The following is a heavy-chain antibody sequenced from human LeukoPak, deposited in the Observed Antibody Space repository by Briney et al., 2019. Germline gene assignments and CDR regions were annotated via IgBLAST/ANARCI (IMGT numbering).Heavy chain of an antibody. V-gene: IGHV3-23*01. J-gene: IGHJ5*02. CDR1: GFTFNFYA. D-gene: IGHD1-1*01. Sequence: PGRSLRLSCAASGFTFNFYAMSWVRQSPGKGLEWVSVISGAGGNTYYADSVKGRFTVSRDNSKNAVYLEMHSLRAEDTAIYYCAKGQFTSGLVWWFDPWGQGTLVTVSS. CDR2: ISGAGGNT. CDR3: AKGQFTSGLVWWFDP.